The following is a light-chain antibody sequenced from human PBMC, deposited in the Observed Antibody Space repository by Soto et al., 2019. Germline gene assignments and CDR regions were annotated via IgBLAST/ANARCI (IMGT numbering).Light chain of an antibody. CDR1: QSISSW. CDR3: QQYNSYSIT. CDR2: DAS. V-gene: IGKV1-5*01. Sequence: DLPMTQSPSTLSASVGDRVTITCRASQSISSWLAWYQQKPGIAPKLLIYDASSLESGVPSRFSGSGSGTEFTLTISSLQPDDFATYYCQQYNSYSITFGQGTRLEIK. J-gene: IGKJ5*01.